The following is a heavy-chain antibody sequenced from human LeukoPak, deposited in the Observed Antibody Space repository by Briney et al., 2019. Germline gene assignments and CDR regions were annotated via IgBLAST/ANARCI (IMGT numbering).Heavy chain of an antibody. CDR2: IYSDGNT. CDR3: ARTSGRYSLGY. Sequence: GSLRLSCAASGFTVSSDYMTWVRQAPGKGLEWVSAIYSDGNTYYADSVKGRFTISRDNSKNTLYLQMNSLRAADTAVYYCARTSGRYSLGYWGQGTLVTVSS. V-gene: IGHV3-66*01. D-gene: IGHD1-26*01. CDR1: GFTVSSDY. J-gene: IGHJ4*02.